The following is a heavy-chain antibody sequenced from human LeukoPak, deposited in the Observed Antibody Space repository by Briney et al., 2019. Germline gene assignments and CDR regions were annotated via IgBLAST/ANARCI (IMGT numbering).Heavy chain of an antibody. CDR1: GFTFSSYA. J-gene: IGHJ4*02. V-gene: IGHV3-23*01. CDR3: AKDGSSWCNDY. CDR2: ISGSGSST. D-gene: IGHD6-13*01. Sequence: GGSLRLSCAASGFTFSSYAISWVRQAPGKGLEWVSTISGSGSSTYYADSVKGRFTISRDNSKNTLYLQMNSLRAEDAAVYYCAKDGSSWCNDYWGQGTLVTVSS.